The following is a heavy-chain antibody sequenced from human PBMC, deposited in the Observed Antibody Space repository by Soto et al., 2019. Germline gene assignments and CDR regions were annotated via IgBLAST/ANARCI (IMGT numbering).Heavy chain of an antibody. CDR2: INAGNGNT. V-gene: IGHV1-3*01. CDR1: GGTFSSYA. Sequence: GASVKVSCKASGGTFSSYAISWVRQAPGQRLEWMGWINAGNGNTKYSQKFQGRVTITRDTSASTAYMELSSLRSEDTAVYYCARSSKCSSTSCYVGWFDPWGQGTLVTVSS. J-gene: IGHJ5*02. CDR3: ARSSKCSSTSCYVGWFDP. D-gene: IGHD2-2*01.